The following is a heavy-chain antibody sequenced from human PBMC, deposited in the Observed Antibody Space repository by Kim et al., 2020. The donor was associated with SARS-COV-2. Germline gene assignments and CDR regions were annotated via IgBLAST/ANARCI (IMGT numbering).Heavy chain of an antibody. J-gene: IGHJ4*02. V-gene: IGHV4-61*01. Sequence: SETLSLTCTVSGGSVSSGSYYWSWIRQPPGKGLEWIGYIYYSGSTNYNPSLKSRVTISVDTSKNQFSLKLSSVTAADTAVYYCAGTYKYYDYVWGSYRSGPNEDYFDYWGQGTLVTVSS. CDR1: GGSVSSGSYY. CDR3: AGTYKYYDYVWGSYRSGPNEDYFDY. D-gene: IGHD3-16*02. CDR2: IYYSGST.